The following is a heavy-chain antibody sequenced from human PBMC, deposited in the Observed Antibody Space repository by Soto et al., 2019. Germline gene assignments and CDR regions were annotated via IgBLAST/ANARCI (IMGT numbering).Heavy chain of an antibody. CDR3: ARDPRGYSSGWSPYYYYYGMDV. CDR2: IKQDGSEK. CDR1: GFTFSSYW. J-gene: IGHJ6*02. V-gene: IGHV3-7*01. Sequence: PGGSLRLSCAASGFTFSSYWMSWVRQAPGKGLEWVANIKQDGSEKYYVDSVKGRFTISRDNAKNSLYLQMNSLRAEDTAVYYCARDPRGYSSGWSPYYYYYGMDVWGQGTTVTVSS. D-gene: IGHD6-19*01.